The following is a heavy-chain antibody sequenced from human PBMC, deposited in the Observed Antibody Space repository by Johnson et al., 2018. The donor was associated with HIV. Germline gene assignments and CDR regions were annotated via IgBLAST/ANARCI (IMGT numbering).Heavy chain of an antibody. CDR1: GFTVSSYY. J-gene: IGHJ3*02. D-gene: IGHD3-22*01. V-gene: IGHV3-66*01. Sequence: VQLVESGGGILRPGGSLRLSCAASGFTVSSYYMSWVRQAPGKGLEWVSVLFSGGTTYYADSVKGRFTISRDNSKNTLYLQMNSLRAEDTAVYYCARAKYYDRSGYYYIGFDIWGQGTMVTVSS. CDR2: LFSGGTT. CDR3: ARAKYYDRSGYYYIGFDI.